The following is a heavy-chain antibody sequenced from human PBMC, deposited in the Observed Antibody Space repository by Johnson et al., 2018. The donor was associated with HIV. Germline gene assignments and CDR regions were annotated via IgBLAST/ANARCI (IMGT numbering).Heavy chain of an antibody. Sequence: QVQLVESGGGLVKPGGSLRLSCAASGFTFSDYYMIWIRQAPGKGLEWLSYITSSGTSSYYADSVKGRLTISRDNAKNSLYLQMNSLRAEDTALYYCAKDGYSYVFDAFDIWDQGTMVTVSS. CDR2: ITSSGTSS. D-gene: IGHD5-18*01. CDR1: GFTFSDYY. J-gene: IGHJ3*02. V-gene: IGHV3-11*01. CDR3: AKDGYSYVFDAFDI.